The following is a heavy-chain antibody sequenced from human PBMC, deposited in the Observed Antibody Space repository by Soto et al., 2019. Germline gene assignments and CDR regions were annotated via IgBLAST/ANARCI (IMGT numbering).Heavy chain of an antibody. J-gene: IGHJ4*02. CDR1: GGSFRGYF. CDR2: TNDGGST. Sequence: SETLSLTCAVYGGSFRGYFWSWIRQPPGKGLEWIGQTNDGGSTNYNPSLKSRVTISVDRSKNHFSLKLSSVTAADTAVYYCARSEATALDYWGQGTLVTVSS. CDR3: ARSEATALDY. V-gene: IGHV4-34*01. D-gene: IGHD1-26*01.